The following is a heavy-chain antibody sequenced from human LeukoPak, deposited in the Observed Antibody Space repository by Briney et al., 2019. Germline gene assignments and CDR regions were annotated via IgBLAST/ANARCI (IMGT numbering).Heavy chain of an antibody. J-gene: IGHJ4*02. CDR3: TRVLASGISDY. D-gene: IGHD3-10*01. V-gene: IGHV4-59*01. CDR2: IYYSGST. CDR1: GGSINNYY. Sequence: PSETLSLTCTVSGGSINNYYWSWIRQPPGKGLEWIGYIYYSGSTNYNPSLKSRVTISVDTSKNQFSLKLSSVTAADTAVYYCTRVLASGISDYWGQGTLVTVSS.